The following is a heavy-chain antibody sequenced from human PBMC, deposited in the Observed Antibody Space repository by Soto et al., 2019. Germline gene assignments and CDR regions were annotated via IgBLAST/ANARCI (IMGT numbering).Heavy chain of an antibody. D-gene: IGHD4-4*01. CDR3: AKDHDYSNYGYYYYYGMDV. CDR1: GFTFSSYG. CDR2: ISYDGSNK. J-gene: IGHJ6*02. V-gene: IGHV3-30*18. Sequence: PGGSLRLSCAASGFTFSSYGMHWVRQAPGKGLEWVAVISYDGSNKYYADSVKGRFTISRDNSKNTLYLQVNSLRAEDTAVYYCAKDHDYSNYGYYYYYGMDVWGQGTTVTVSS.